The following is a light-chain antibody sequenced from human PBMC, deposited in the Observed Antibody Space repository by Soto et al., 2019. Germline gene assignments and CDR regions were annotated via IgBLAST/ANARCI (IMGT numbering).Light chain of an antibody. CDR1: QSVTSNY. Sequence: EIVLTQSPGTLSLSPWERATLSCRASQSVTSNYLAWYQQKPGRAPGLLIYDTSTRASGVPDRVSGSGSGTEVTLTISRLEPEDFAVYYCQQYGSSPITFGQGTRLEIK. CDR2: DTS. V-gene: IGKV3-20*01. J-gene: IGKJ5*01. CDR3: QQYGSSPIT.